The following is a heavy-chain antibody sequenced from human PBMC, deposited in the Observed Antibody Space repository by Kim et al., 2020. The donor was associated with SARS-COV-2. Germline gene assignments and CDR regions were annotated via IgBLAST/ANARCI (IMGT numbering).Heavy chain of an antibody. Sequence: GGSLRLSCAASGFTFSGSAMHWVRQASGKGLEWVGRIRSKANSYATAYAASVKGRFTISRDDSKNTAYLQMNSLKTEDTAVYYCTQDSSGYYYFDYWGQGTLVTVSS. V-gene: IGHV3-73*01. J-gene: IGHJ4*02. D-gene: IGHD3-22*01. CDR2: IRSKANSYAT. CDR3: TQDSSGYYYFDY. CDR1: GFTFSGSA.